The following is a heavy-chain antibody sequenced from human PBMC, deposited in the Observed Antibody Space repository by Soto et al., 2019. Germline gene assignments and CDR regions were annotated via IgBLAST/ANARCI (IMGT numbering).Heavy chain of an antibody. V-gene: IGHV3-21*01. D-gene: IGHD2-21*02. Sequence: GGSLRLSCAASGFTFSSYSMNWVRQAPGKGLEWVSSISSSSSYIYYADSVKGRFTISRDNAKNSLYLQMNSLRAEDTAVYYCASLRGPPKRPYCGGDCYTDYWGQGTLVTVSS. CDR1: GFTFSSYS. J-gene: IGHJ4*02. CDR3: ASLRGPPKRPYCGGDCYTDY. CDR2: ISSSSSYI.